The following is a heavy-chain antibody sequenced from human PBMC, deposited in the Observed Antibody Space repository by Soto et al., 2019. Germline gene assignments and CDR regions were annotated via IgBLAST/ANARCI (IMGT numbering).Heavy chain of an antibody. CDR3: ARENWFAP. CDR2: INPSGGST. J-gene: IGHJ5*02. V-gene: IGHV1-46*01. Sequence: QVQLVQSGAEVKKPGASVNVSCKASGYRFTSYYIHWVRQAPGQGLEWMGVINPSGGSTTYAQEFQDRVTMTRETSTRTVYMELRGRRSEDTAVYYCARENWFAPWGQGPLVPVSS. CDR1: GYRFTSYY.